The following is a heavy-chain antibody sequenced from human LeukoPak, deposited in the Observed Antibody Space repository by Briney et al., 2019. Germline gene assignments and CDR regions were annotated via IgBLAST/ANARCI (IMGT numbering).Heavy chain of an antibody. Sequence: ASVKVSCKASGYTFTSNDINWVRQATGQGLEWMGWMNPNSGNTGYAQKFQGRVAMTRNTSISTAYMELSSLRSEDTAVYYCARSPYPGIAAAGTFDPWGQGTLVTVSS. J-gene: IGHJ5*02. CDR1: GYTFTSND. D-gene: IGHD6-13*01. V-gene: IGHV1-8*01. CDR2: MNPNSGNT. CDR3: ARSPYPGIAAAGTFDP.